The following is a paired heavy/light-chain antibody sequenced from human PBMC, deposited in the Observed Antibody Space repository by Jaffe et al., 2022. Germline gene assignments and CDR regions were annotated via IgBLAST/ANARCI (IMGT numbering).Heavy chain of an antibody. J-gene: IGHJ4*02. CDR1: GFTFGDYA. V-gene: IGHV3-49*04. D-gene: IGHD5-18*01. Sequence: EVQLVESGGGLVQPGRSLRLSCTGSGFTFGDYAMSWVRQAPGKGLEWVGFIRSKANGGTTEYAASVKGTFTISRDDSKSIAYLQMNSLKTEDTAVYYCTRLRGYSYGYSDYWGQGTLVTVSS. CDR3: TRLRGYSYGYSDY. CDR2: IRSKANGGTT.
Light chain of an antibody. V-gene: IGKV1-27*01. Sequence: DIQMTQSPSSLSASVGDRVTISCRASQGISNYLAWYQQKPGKVPKLLIYAASTLQSGVPSRFSGSGSGTDFTLTISSLQPEDVATYYCQKYNSAPPTFGQGTKVEIK. CDR3: QKYNSAPPT. CDR2: AAS. CDR1: QGISNY. J-gene: IGKJ1*01.